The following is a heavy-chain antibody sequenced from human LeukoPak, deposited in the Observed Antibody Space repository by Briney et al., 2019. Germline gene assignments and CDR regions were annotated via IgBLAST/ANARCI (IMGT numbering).Heavy chain of an antibody. CDR2: ISAYNGNT. CDR1: GYTFTSYG. CDR3: ARRNTVTTFGNNWFDP. D-gene: IGHD4-17*01. J-gene: IGHJ5*02. V-gene: IGHV1-18*01. Sequence: ASVKVSCKASGYTFTSYGISWVRQAPGQGLEWMGWISAYNGNTNYAQKLQGRVTMTRDTSIGTAYMELSRLRSDDTAVYYCARRNTVTTFGNNWFDPWGQGTLVTVSS.